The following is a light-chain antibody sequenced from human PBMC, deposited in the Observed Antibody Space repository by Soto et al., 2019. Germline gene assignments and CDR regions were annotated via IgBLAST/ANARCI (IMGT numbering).Light chain of an antibody. Sequence: QSVLTQPASVSGSPGQSITISCTGTSSDVGTYNLVSWYQQHPGKAPKLMLYEGSKRPSGVSNRFSGSNSGNTASLTISGLQAEDEADYYCCSYAAGSAPYVFGTGTKATVL. V-gene: IGLV2-23*01. CDR1: SSDVGTYNL. CDR3: CSYAAGSAPYV. J-gene: IGLJ1*01. CDR2: EGS.